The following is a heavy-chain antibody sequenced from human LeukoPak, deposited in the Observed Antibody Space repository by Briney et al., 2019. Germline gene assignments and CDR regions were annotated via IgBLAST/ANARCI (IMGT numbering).Heavy chain of an antibody. CDR2: IGSGGSTI. J-gene: IGHJ4*02. V-gene: IGHV3-11*01. D-gene: IGHD3-10*01. Sequence: GGSLRLSCAASGFIFSDYYMSWIRQAPGKGLEWLSFIGSGGSTIYYADSVKGRFTISRDNAQNSLYLQMNSLRAEDTAVYYCARRDVLLWFGDGPHTGYFDYWGQGTLVTVS. CDR1: GFIFSDYY. CDR3: ARRDVLLWFGDGPHTGYFDY.